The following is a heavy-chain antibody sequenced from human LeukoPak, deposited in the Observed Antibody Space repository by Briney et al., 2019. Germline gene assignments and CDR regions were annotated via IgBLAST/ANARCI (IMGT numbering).Heavy chain of an antibody. CDR3: ARRLAVAGRGYYGMDV. CDR1: GYRFTSYW. J-gene: IGHJ6*02. V-gene: IGHV5-51*01. D-gene: IGHD6-19*01. CDR2: IYPGDSDT. Sequence: GESLKISCEGSGYRFTSYWIGWVRQMPGKGLGWMGNIYPGDSDTRYSPPFQGQVTISADKSISTAYLQWSSLKASDTAMYYCARRLAVAGRGYYGMDVWGQGTTVTVSS.